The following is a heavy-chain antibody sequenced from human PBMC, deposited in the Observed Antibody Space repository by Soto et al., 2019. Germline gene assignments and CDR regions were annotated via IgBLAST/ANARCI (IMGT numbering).Heavy chain of an antibody. D-gene: IGHD3-22*01. Sequence: GGSLRLSCAASGFTFSSYAMSWVRQAPGKGLEWVSAISGSGGSTYYADSVKGRFTISRDNSKNTLYLQMNSLRAEDTAVYYCAKGRPASYYYDSSGYGTQFDYWGQGTLVTVSS. CDR2: ISGSGGST. V-gene: IGHV3-23*01. CDR3: AKGRPASYYYDSSGYGTQFDY. CDR1: GFTFSSYA. J-gene: IGHJ4*02.